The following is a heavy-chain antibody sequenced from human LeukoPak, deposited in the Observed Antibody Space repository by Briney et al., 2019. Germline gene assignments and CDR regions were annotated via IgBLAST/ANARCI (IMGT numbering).Heavy chain of an antibody. Sequence: PSETLSLTCTVSGYSISSGYYWGWLRQPPGKGLEWIGSIYHSGSTYYNPSLKSRVTISVDTSKNQFSLKLSSVTAADTAVYYCARGAVLRGYSGYEYNWFDPWGQGTLVTVSS. CDR3: ARGAVLRGYSGYEYNWFDP. V-gene: IGHV4-38-2*02. CDR1: GYSISSGYY. J-gene: IGHJ5*02. CDR2: IYHSGST. D-gene: IGHD5-12*01.